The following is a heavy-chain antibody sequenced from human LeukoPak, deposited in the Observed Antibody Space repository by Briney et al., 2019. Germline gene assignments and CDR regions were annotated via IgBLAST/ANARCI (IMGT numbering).Heavy chain of an antibody. J-gene: IGHJ5*02. CDR1: GYTFTGYY. V-gene: IGHV1-2*02. D-gene: IGHD6-13*01. CDR2: INPNSGGT. CDR3: ARGGYSSSWRNWFDP. Sequence: ASVKVSCKASGYTFTGYYMHWVRQAPGQGLEWMGWINPNSGGTNYAQKFQGRVTMTRDTSISTAYMELSRLRSDDTVVYYCARGGYSSSWRNWFDPWGQGTLVTVSS.